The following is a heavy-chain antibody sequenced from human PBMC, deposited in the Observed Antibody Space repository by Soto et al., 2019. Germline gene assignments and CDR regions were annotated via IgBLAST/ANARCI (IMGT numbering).Heavy chain of an antibody. CDR2: ISYDGSNK. J-gene: IGHJ6*02. Sequence: VGSLRLSCAASGFTFSSYGMHWVRQAPGKGLEWVAVISYDGSNKYYADSVKGRFTISRDNSKNTLYLQMNSLRAEDTAVYYCAKNLEWLGLLRHCGMDVWGQGTTVTVSS. V-gene: IGHV3-30*18. CDR1: GFTFSSYG. CDR3: AKNLEWLGLLRHCGMDV. D-gene: IGHD3-3*01.